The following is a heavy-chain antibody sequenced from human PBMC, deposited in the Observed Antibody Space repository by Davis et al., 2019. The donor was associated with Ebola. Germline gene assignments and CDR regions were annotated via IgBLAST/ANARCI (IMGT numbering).Heavy chain of an antibody. CDR1: GASISSRSYY. Sequence: SETLSLTCTVSGASISSRSYYWGWIRQPPGKGLEWVGSFSYVDNTHYYNPSLRSRVTISVDTSRNQLSLRLTSVTAADTAVYYCARFRTVATGVDFWGQGALVSVSS. D-gene: IGHD5-12*01. V-gene: IGHV4-39*01. J-gene: IGHJ4*02. CDR2: FSYVDNTH. CDR3: ARFRTVATGVDF.